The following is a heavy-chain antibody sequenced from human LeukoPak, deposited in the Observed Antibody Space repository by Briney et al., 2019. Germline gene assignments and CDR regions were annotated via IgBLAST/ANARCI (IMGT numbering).Heavy chain of an antibody. V-gene: IGHV3-23*01. Sequence: GGPLRLSCAASGFTFSSYAMSWVRQAPGKGLEWVSAISGSGGSTYYADSVKGRFTISRDNSKNTLYLQMNSLRAEDTAVYYCATSYGDYVRNVIYWGQGTLVTVSS. J-gene: IGHJ4*02. CDR2: ISGSGGST. CDR3: ATSYGDYVRNVIY. D-gene: IGHD4-17*01. CDR1: GFTFSSYA.